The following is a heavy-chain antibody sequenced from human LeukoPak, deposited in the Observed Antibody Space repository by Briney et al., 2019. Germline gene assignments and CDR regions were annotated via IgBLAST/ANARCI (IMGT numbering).Heavy chain of an antibody. CDR2: ISSSSSI. CDR1: GFTFNSYS. D-gene: IGHD6-6*01. Sequence: GGSLRLSCAASGFTFNSYSMNWVRQAPGKGLEWVSSISSSSSIYYADSVKGRFTISRDNAMNSLYLQMNSLRVEDTAVYYCARGREGVAARWWVEEPRWYFFDPWGQGTLVTVSS. CDR3: ARGREGVAARWWVEEPRWYFFDP. V-gene: IGHV3-21*01. J-gene: IGHJ5*02.